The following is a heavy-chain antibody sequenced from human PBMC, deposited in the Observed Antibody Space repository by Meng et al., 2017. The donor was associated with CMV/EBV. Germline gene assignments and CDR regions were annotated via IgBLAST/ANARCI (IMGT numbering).Heavy chain of an antibody. CDR3: ARDPSWSVITPRRGFDY. Sequence: VERVQSVAQVKKPGGSVEVPWKASGYTFASYGISWVRQAPGQGLEWMGWISAYNCNINYAQKLQGRVTMTTDTSTSTAYMELRTLRSDDTAVYYCARDPSWSVITPRRGFDYWGQGTLVTVSS. CDR1: GYTFASYG. V-gene: IGHV1-18*01. J-gene: IGHJ4*02. CDR2: ISAYNCNI. D-gene: IGHD2-15*01.